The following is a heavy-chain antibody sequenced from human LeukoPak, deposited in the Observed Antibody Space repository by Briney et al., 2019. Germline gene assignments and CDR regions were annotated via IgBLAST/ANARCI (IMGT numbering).Heavy chain of an antibody. V-gene: IGHV1-18*04. Sequence: ASVKVSCKASGYTFTNYYIHWVRQAPGQGLEWMGWISANNNNTDNVQKLQGRVTMTTDTSTSTAYMELRSLRSDDTAVYYCARALYHTFDYWGQGTLVTVSS. J-gene: IGHJ4*02. CDR3: ARALYHTFDY. D-gene: IGHD2-2*01. CDR1: GYTFTNYY. CDR2: ISANNNNT.